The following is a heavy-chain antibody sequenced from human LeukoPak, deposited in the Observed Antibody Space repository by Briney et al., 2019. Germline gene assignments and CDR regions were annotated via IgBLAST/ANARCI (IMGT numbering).Heavy chain of an antibody. J-gene: IGHJ6*03. CDR3: ARVPPSYSDSSKIYYYYYVDV. Sequence: SETLSLTCTVSGGSLTNCCWGWIRQSAGRGLDWIGRISSTGNTGYSPSLQSRVTMSVDTSKNLSSLTLNSVTAADTAVYYCARVPPSYSDSSKIYYYYYVDVWGKGTPVTVSS. CDR1: GGSLTNCC. CDR2: ISSTGNT. D-gene: IGHD1-26*01. V-gene: IGHV4-4*07.